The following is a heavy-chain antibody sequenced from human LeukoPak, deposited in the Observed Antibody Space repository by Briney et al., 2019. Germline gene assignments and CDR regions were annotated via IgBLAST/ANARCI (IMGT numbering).Heavy chain of an antibody. CDR2: IYYSGST. CDR3: ARHDGDGDYPYFDY. Sequence: SETLSLTCTVSGGSISSSSYYWGWIRQPPGKGLEWIGSIYYSGSTYYNPSLKSRVTISVDTSKNQFSLKLSSVTAADTAVYYCARHDGDGDYPYFDYWGQGTLVTVSS. J-gene: IGHJ4*02. CDR1: GGSISSSSYY. D-gene: IGHD4-17*01. V-gene: IGHV4-39*01.